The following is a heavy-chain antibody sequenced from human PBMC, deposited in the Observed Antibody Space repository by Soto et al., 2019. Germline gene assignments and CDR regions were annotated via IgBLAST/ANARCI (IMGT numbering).Heavy chain of an antibody. J-gene: IGHJ6*03. V-gene: IGHV4-34*01. CDR3: ARALNWNEGPRDYYYYYMDV. CDR1: GGSFSGYY. Sequence: SETLSLTCAVYGGSFSGYYWSWIRQPPGKGLEWIGEINHSGSTNYNPSLKSRVTISVDTSKNQFSLKLSSVTAADTAVYYCARALNWNEGPRDYYYYYMDVWGKGTTVTVSS. D-gene: IGHD1-1*01. CDR2: INHSGST.